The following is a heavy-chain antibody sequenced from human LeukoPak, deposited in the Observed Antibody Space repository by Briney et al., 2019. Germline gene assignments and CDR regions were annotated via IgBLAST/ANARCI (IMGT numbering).Heavy chain of an antibody. CDR2: INPSGGST. CDR3: AGGDSSGYYEGGFDY. V-gene: IGHV1-46*01. Sequence: GASVKVSCKASGYTFTSYYMHWVRQAPGQGLEWMGIINPSGGSTSYAQKFQGRVTMTRDTSTSTVYMELSSLRSEDTAVYYCAGGDSSGYYEGGFDYWGQGTLVTVSS. CDR1: GYTFTSYY. J-gene: IGHJ4*02. D-gene: IGHD3-22*01.